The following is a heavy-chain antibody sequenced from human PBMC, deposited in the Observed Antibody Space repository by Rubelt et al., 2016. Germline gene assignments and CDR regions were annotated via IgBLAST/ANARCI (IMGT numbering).Heavy chain of an antibody. J-gene: IGHJ6*04. CDR3: ARAARLGCSSTSCYTDV. V-gene: IGHV3-74*01. CDR1: GFTFSSYW. CDR2: INSDGSII. Sequence: EVQLLESGGGLVQPGGSLRLSCAASGFTFSSYWMHWVRQAPGKGLVWVSRINSDGSIINCADSVKGRFTISRDNAKNTPYLQMNSLRVEDTAVYYCARAARLGCSSTSCYTDVWGRGTTVTVSP. D-gene: IGHD2-2*02.